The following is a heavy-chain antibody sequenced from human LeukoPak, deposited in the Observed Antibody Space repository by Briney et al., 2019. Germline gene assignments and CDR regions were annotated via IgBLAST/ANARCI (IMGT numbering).Heavy chain of an antibody. D-gene: IGHD6-13*01. CDR1: GFTFSGSA. V-gene: IGHV3-73*01. Sequence: GGSLKLSCAASGFTFSGSAMHWVRQASGKGLEWVGRIRSKANSYATAYAASVKGRFTISRDDSKNTAYLQMNSLKTEDTAVYYCAKSASGYSNSWYCIDYWGQGALVTVSS. J-gene: IGHJ4*02. CDR3: AKSASGYSNSWYCIDY. CDR2: IRSKANSYAT.